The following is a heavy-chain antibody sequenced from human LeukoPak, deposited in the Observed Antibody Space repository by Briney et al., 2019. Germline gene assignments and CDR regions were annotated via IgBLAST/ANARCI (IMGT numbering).Heavy chain of an antibody. CDR2: IYHSGGT. CDR1: GYSISSDFH. Sequence: PSETLSLTCGVSGYSISSDFHWGWIRQPPGKGLEYIGSIYHSGGTYYTPSLKSRVTMSVDTSKNQFSLKLSSVTAADTAVYYCARDRYPKGDAFDIGGKGKMVTVSS. V-gene: IGHV4-38-2*02. D-gene: IGHD3-16*02. J-gene: IGHJ3*02. CDR3: ARDRYPKGDAFDI.